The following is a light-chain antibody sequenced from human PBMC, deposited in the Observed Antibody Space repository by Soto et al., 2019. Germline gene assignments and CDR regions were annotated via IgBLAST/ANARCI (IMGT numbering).Light chain of an antibody. CDR2: GDS. CDR1: SSNLGAGYA. J-gene: IGLJ3*02. V-gene: IGLV1-40*01. Sequence: QLVLTQPPSVSGAPGQRVTITCTGGSSNLGAGYAVHWYQQSQGTAPKLLVYGDSNRPSGVPDRFSGSQSGTSASLAITGLQVDDEATYYCQSYDSRLGSWVFGGGTKLTVL. CDR3: QSYDSRLGSWV.